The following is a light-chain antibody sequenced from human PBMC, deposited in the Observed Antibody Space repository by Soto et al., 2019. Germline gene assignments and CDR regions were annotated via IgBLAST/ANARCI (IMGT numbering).Light chain of an antibody. V-gene: IGLV2-8*01. Sequence: QSALTQPPSASGSPGQSVTISCTGTSSDVGGYNYVSWYQQHPGKAPKLMIYEVSKRPSGVPDRFSGSKSGNTASLTDSGLQAEDEADYYCSSYAGRNNVVFGGGTKLTVL. CDR1: SSDVGGYNY. CDR2: EVS. CDR3: SSYAGRNNVV. J-gene: IGLJ2*01.